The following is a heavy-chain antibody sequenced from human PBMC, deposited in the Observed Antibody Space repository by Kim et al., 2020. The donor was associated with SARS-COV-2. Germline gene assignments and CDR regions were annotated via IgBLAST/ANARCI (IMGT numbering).Heavy chain of an antibody. V-gene: IGHV1-46*01. CDR2: INPSGGST. D-gene: IGHD2-2*01. CDR1: GYTFTSYY. J-gene: IGHJ4*02. CDR3: TIVVVPAVPFDY. Sequence: ASVKVSCKASGYTFTSYYMHWVRQAPGQGLEWMGIINPSGGSTSYAQKFQGRVTMTRDTSTSTVYMELSSLRSEDTAVYYCTIVVVPAVPFDYWGQGTLVTVSS.